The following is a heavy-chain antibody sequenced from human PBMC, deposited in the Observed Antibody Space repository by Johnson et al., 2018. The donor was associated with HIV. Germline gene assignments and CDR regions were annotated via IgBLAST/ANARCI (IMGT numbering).Heavy chain of an antibody. CDR2: IIFDGVYK. CDR3: ARTGVLGAFDI. Sequence: QVQLVESGGGVVQPGRSLTLSCAASGFPFRDSAMHLVRQAPGRGMEWLAVIIFDGVYKHHAESVRGRFTISRDNSKATLYLQMNSLRAGDTAVYYCARTGVLGAFDIWGQGTMLTVSS. J-gene: IGHJ3*02. V-gene: IGHV3-30-3*01. D-gene: IGHD2-8*02. CDR1: GFPFRDSA.